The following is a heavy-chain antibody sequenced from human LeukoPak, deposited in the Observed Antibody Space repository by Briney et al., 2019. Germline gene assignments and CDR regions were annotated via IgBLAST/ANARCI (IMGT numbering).Heavy chain of an antibody. D-gene: IGHD3-3*01. CDR1: GYTFTSYY. CDR3: ARGGITIFGVVDHDAFDI. V-gene: IGHV1-46*01. J-gene: IGHJ3*02. Sequence: ASVKVSCKASGYTFTSYYMRWVRQAPGQGLEWMGIVNPSGGSTSYPQKFQGRVTMTRDTSTSTVYMELSSLRSEDTAVYYCARGGITIFGVVDHDAFDIWGQGTMVTVSS. CDR2: VNPSGGST.